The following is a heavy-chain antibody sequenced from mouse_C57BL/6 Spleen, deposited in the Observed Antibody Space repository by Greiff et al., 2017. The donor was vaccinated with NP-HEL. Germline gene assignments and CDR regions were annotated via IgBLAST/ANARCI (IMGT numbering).Heavy chain of an antibody. D-gene: IGHD2-3*01. Sequence: DVKLVESGGGLVKPGGSLKLSCAASGFTFSDYGMHWVRQAPEKGLEWVAYISSGSSTIYYADTVKGRFTISRDNAKNTLFLQMTSPRSEDTAMYYCARRESQDGYYLFAYWGQGTLVTVSA. CDR3: ARRESQDGYYLFAY. J-gene: IGHJ3*01. CDR1: GFTFSDYG. V-gene: IGHV5-17*01. CDR2: ISSGSSTI.